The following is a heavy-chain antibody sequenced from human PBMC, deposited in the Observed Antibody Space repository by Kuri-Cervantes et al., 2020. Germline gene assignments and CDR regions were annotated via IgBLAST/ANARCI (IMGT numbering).Heavy chain of an antibody. CDR1: GFTLSSHN. V-gene: IGHV3-21*01. CDR3: ARGGKDGYNYFMSYY. CDR2: ISSSGSYI. J-gene: IGHJ4*02. D-gene: IGHD5-24*01. Sequence: GGSLRLSCAASGFTLSSHNMNWVRQAPGKGLEWVSFISSSGSYIYYADSVKGRFTISRDNAKNSLYLQMNSLRAKDTAVYYCARGGKDGYNYFMSYYWGQGTQVTVS.